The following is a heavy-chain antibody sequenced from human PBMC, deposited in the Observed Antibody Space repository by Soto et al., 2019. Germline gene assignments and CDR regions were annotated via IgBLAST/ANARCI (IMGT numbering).Heavy chain of an antibody. CDR2: IVVGSGNT. J-gene: IGHJ4*02. CDR1: GFTFTSSA. Sequence: GASVKVSCKASGFTFTSSAVQWVRQARGQRLEWIGWIVVGSGNTNYAQKFQERVTITRDMSTSTAYMELSSLRSEDTAVYYCAASSGLRFLEWLLWPWGQGTLVTVSS. D-gene: IGHD3-3*01. V-gene: IGHV1-58*01. CDR3: AASSGLRFLEWLLWP.